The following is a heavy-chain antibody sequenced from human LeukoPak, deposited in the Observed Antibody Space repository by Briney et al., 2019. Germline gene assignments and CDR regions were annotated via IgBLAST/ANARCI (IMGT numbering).Heavy chain of an antibody. Sequence: GGSLRLSCAASGFTFSSYAMHWVRQAPGKGLEWVAVISYDGSNKYYADSVKGRFTISRDNSKNTLYLQMNSLRAEDTAVYYCARCSSTTLPADYWGQGTLVTVSS. CDR3: ARCSSTTLPADY. CDR1: GFTFSSYA. CDR2: ISYDGSNK. J-gene: IGHJ4*02. D-gene: IGHD2-2*01. V-gene: IGHV3-30-3*01.